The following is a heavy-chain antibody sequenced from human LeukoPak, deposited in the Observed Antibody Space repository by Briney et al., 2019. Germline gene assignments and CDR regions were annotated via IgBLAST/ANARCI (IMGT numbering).Heavy chain of an antibody. CDR1: GFTFSSYS. J-gene: IGHJ4*02. V-gene: IGHV3-21*01. CDR3: ARGSSSLDY. D-gene: IGHD6-13*01. Sequence: GGSLRLSCAASGFTFSSYSMNWVRQAPGKGLEWVSSISSSSSYIYHADSVKGRFTISRDNAKNSLYLQMNSLRAEDTAVYYCARGSSSLDYWGQGTLVTVSS. CDR2: ISSSSSYI.